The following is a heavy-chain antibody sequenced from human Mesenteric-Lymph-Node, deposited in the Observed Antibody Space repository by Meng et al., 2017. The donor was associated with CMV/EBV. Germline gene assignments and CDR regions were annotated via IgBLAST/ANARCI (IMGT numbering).Heavy chain of an antibody. CDR3: ARGGTSYEILTGSPAPNWLDP. Sequence: FNCVRLAPVQGLKWMGGVSPIYGTVKNAPEFQGGVTITAGESTITAYMELSSLRSEDTAVYYCARGGTSYEILTGSPAPNWLDPWGQGTLVTVSS. V-gene: IGHV1-69*01. J-gene: IGHJ5*02. D-gene: IGHD3-9*01. CDR2: VSPIYGTV.